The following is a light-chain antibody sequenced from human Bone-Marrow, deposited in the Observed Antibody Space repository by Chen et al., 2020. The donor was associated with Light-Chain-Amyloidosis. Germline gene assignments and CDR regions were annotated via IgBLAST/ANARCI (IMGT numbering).Light chain of an antibody. J-gene: IGKJ1*01. CDR2: WAS. V-gene: IGKV4-1*01. CDR1: QSILFSSNSENY. Sequence: DIVMTQSPDSLAVSLGGRATINCKSSQSILFSSNSENYLAWYQKKPGQPPKLLIYWASTRESGVPDRFSGSGSGTDFTLTISSLQAEDVAVYYCQQYYSAPWTFGQGTKVDVK. CDR3: QQYYSAPWT.